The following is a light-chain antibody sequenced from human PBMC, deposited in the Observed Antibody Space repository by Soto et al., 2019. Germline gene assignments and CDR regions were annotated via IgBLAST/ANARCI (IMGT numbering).Light chain of an antibody. CDR1: SRDVGTYNL. J-gene: IGLJ1*01. Sequence: QSVLTQPASVSGSPGQSITISCTGTSRDVGTYNLVSWYQQHPGKAPKLIIYEGNKRPSGVSNRFSGSKSGNTASLTISGLHAEDEADYYCCSYAGYSNVFGTGTKVTVL. CDR2: EGN. CDR3: CSYAGYSNV. V-gene: IGLV2-23*01.